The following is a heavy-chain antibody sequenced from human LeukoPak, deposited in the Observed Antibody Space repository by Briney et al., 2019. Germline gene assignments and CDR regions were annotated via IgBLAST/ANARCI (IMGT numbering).Heavy chain of an antibody. CDR2: IYHSGST. J-gene: IGHJ4*02. V-gene: IGHV4-38-2*02. CDR1: GYSISSGFY. D-gene: IGHD2-2*03. Sequence: SETLSLTCTVSGYSISSGFYWGWIRQPPGKGLEWIGSIYHSGSTHYNSSLKSRVTISVDTSKNQFSLKLSSVTAADTAVYYCARDLDKAVEGVDYWGQGTLVTVSS. CDR3: ARDLDKAVEGVDY.